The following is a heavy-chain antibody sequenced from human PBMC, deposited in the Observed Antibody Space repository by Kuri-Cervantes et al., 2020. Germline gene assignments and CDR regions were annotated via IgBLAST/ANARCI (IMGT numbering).Heavy chain of an antibody. CDR2: IYPGDSDT. CDR1: GGSISSYY. J-gene: IGHJ4*02. V-gene: IGHV5-51*01. CDR3: ARSTVTTPGFDY. D-gene: IGHD4-17*01. Sequence: ETLSLTCTVSGGSISSYYWSWIRQPPGKGLEWMGIIYPGDSDTRYSPSFQGQVTISADKSISTAYLQWSSLKASDTAMYYCARSTVTTPGFDYWGQGTLVTVSS.